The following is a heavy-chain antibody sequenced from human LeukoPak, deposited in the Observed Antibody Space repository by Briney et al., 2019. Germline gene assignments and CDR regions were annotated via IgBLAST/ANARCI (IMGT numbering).Heavy chain of an antibody. CDR1: GGSISSYY. Sequence: PSETLSLTCTVSGGSISSYYWSWIRQPAGKGLEWIGRIYTSGSTNYNPSLKSRVTMSVDTSKNQFPLKLSSVTAADTAVYYCARDRYYYDSSGYFDYYYGMDVWGQGTTVTVSS. D-gene: IGHD3-22*01. J-gene: IGHJ6*02. V-gene: IGHV4-4*07. CDR2: IYTSGST. CDR3: ARDRYYYDSSGYFDYYYGMDV.